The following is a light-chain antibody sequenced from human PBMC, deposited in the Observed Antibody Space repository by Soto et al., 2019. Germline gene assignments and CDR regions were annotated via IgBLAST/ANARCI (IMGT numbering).Light chain of an antibody. CDR1: QGNNTF. J-gene: IGKJ2*02. CDR3: QQRGKWPST. CDR2: GAS. V-gene: IGKV1-9*01. Sequence: IQLTQSPSSLSASVGDRVSISCRASQGNNTFVAWYQQKSGKAPKLLIYGASTLQSGVPSRFSGSGSGTEFTLTISGLQPEDFAVYYCQQRGKWPSTFGPGTKVEMK.